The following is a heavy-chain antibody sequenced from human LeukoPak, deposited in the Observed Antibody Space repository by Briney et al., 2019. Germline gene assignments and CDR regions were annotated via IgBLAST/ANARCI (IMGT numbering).Heavy chain of an antibody. J-gene: IGHJ4*02. CDR3: ARDGRLTIFVRGIITEGSPPKN. V-gene: IGHV1-2*02. D-gene: IGHD3-10*01. CDR1: GYTFTDSY. Sequence: ASVKVSCKASGYTFTDSYMHWVRQAPGQGLEWMGWINPKTGGTNYAQRFQGRVTMTRDTSVRTAYMELNSLRSDDTAVYYCARDGRLTIFVRGIITEGSPPKNWGQGTLVTVSS. CDR2: INPKTGGT.